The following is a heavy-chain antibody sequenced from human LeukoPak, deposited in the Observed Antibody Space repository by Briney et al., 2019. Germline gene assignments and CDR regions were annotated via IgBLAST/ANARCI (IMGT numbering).Heavy chain of an antibody. CDR1: GGSFSGYY. D-gene: IGHD2-15*01. V-gene: IGHV4-34*01. CDR2: INHSGST. J-gene: IGHJ5*02. Sequence: PSETLSLTCAVYGGSFSGYYWSWIRQPPGKGLEWIGEINHSGSTNYNPSLKSRVTISVDTSKNQFSLKLSSVTAADTAVYYCAREKRYCSGGSCYQWFDPWGQGTLVTVSS. CDR3: AREKRYCSGGSCYQWFDP.